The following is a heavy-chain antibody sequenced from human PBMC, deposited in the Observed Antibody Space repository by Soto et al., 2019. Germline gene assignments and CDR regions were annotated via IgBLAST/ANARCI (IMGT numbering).Heavy chain of an antibody. Sequence: SETLSLTCTVSGGSISSYYWSWIRQPPGKGLEWIGYIYYSGSTNYNPSLKSRVTISVDTSKNQFSLKLSSVTAADTAVYYCVRDDSSGSVDYWGQGTLVTVSS. V-gene: IGHV4-59*01. J-gene: IGHJ4*02. D-gene: IGHD3-22*01. CDR2: IYYSGST. CDR3: VRDDSSGSVDY. CDR1: GGSISSYY.